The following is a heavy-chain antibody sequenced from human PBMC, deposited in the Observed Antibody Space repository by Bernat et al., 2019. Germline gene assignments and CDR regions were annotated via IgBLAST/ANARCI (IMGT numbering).Heavy chain of an antibody. V-gene: IGHV1-69*01. CDR1: GGTFSSYA. Sequence: QVQLVQSGAEVKKPGSSVKVSCKASGGTFSSYAISWVRQAPGQGLEWMGGIIPIFGTANYAQKFQGRVTMTADESTSTAYRELSSLSSEDTAVYYCAGTDIVVVPAGIGFYYYYYMDVGGKGTTVPVSS. CDR2: IIPIFGTA. CDR3: AGTDIVVVPAGIGFYYYYYMDV. D-gene: IGHD2-2*01. J-gene: IGHJ6*03.